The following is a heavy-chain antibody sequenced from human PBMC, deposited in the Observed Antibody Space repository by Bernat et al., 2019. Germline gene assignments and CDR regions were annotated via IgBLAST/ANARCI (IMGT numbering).Heavy chain of an antibody. Sequence: EVQLLESGGDSVQPGGSLRLSCAASGFTFSTYAMSWVRQAPGKGLEWVSTISSSGSTTYYPDSVKARFTISRDNSKHSHYLHMSSLRAEDPAIYYCAKKHTMTCPGNYFDYWGRGTLVTVSS. J-gene: IGHJ4*02. V-gene: IGHV3-23*01. CDR2: ISSSGSTT. CDR1: GFTFSTYA. D-gene: IGHD4-17*01. CDR3: AKKHTMTCPGNYFDY.